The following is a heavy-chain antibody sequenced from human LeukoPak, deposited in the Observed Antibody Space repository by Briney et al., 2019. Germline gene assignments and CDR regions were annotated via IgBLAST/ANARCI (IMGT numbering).Heavy chain of an antibody. Sequence: SVKVSCKASGGTFSSYAISWVRQAPGQGLEWMGGIIPIFGTANYAQKFQGRVTITADKSTSTAYMELGSLRSEDTAVYYCARDSSASIYGDFALTPYYWGQGTLVTVSS. CDR2: IIPIFGTA. V-gene: IGHV1-69*06. CDR3: ARDSSASIYGDFALTPYY. D-gene: IGHD4-17*01. CDR1: GGTFSSYA. J-gene: IGHJ4*02.